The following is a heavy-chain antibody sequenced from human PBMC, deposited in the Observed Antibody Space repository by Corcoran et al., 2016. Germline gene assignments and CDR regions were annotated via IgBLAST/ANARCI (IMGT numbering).Heavy chain of an antibody. D-gene: IGHD6-19*01. J-gene: IGHJ6*02. V-gene: IGHV3-30*18. CDR3: AKDPPGIAVAGTYYYYDGMDV. Sequence: QVQLVESGGGVVQPGRSLRLSCAASGFTFSSYGMHWVRQAPGKGLEWVAVISYDGSNKYYADSVKGRFTISRDNSKNTLYLQMNSLRAEDTAVYYCAKDPPGIAVAGTYYYYDGMDVWGQGTTVTVSS. CDR1: GFTFSSYG. CDR2: ISYDGSNK.